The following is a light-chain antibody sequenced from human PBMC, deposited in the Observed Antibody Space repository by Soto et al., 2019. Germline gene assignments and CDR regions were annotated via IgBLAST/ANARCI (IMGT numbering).Light chain of an antibody. CDR2: DAS. CDR1: QSVRSL. CDR3: QRRSSWPLT. J-gene: IGKJ4*01. Sequence: EIVLTQSPATLSLSPGDRATLSCRASQSVRSLLGWYQQKPGQAPRLLIYDASNRATGIPARFSGSGSGTDLTLTIRSLETEDFAVYYCQRRSSWPLTFGGGTKVEIK. V-gene: IGKV3-11*01.